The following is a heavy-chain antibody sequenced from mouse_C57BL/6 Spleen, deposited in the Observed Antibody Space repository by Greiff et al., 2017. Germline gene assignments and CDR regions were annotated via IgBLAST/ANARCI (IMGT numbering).Heavy chain of an antibody. J-gene: IGHJ4*01. D-gene: IGHD2-5*01. CDR2: IYPGSGNT. CDR3: ARSGYSNYTWYAMDY. V-gene: IGHV1-76*01. Sequence: VKLMESGAELVRPGASVKLSCKASGYTFTDYYINWVKQRPGQGLEWIARIYPGSGNTYYNEKFKGKATLTAEKSSSTAYMQLSSLTSEDSAVYFCARSGYSNYTWYAMDYWGQGTSVTVSS. CDR1: GYTFTDYY.